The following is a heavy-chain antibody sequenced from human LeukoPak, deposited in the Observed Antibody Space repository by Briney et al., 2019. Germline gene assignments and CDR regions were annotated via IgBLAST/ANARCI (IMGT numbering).Heavy chain of an antibody. D-gene: IGHD6-6*01. J-gene: IGHJ4*01. Sequence: PGRSLRLSCAASGFTFSSYAMHWVRQAPGKGLEWVAVISYDGSNKYYADSVKGRFTISRDNSKNTLYLQMNSLRAEDTAVYYCARDPGYSSSSFFDYWGHGTLVTVPS. CDR3: ARDPGYSSSSFFDY. CDR1: GFTFSSYA. CDR2: ISYDGSNK. V-gene: IGHV3-30-3*01.